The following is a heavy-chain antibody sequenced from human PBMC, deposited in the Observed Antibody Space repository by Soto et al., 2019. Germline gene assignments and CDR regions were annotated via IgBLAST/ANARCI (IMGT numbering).Heavy chain of an antibody. CDR3: ARGDRGAFDL. D-gene: IGHD1-26*01. J-gene: IGHJ3*01. Sequence: EVQLVESGGGLVQPGESLRLSCVASGFTFSYYWMHWVRQAPGKGLVWVSRIHSDGSSTTYADSVKGRFSISRDNARNTVYLQMNSLRAEDTAVYYCARGDRGAFDLWGQGIVLTVSS. CDR1: GFTFSYYW. CDR2: IHSDGSST. V-gene: IGHV3-74*01.